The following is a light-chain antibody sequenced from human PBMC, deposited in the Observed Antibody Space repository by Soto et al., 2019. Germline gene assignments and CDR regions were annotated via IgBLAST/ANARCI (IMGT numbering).Light chain of an antibody. CDR1: QGISNY. V-gene: IGKV1-27*01. CDR2: TAS. CDR3: QKYSSAPFT. Sequence: DIQMTQSPSSLSASIGDRVTISCRASQGISNYLAWYQQRPGKVPKLLIHTASTLHSAVPSRFSGIGSGTDFTLTISSLQPEDVGTYFCQKYSSAPFTFGPGTKVDL. J-gene: IGKJ3*01.